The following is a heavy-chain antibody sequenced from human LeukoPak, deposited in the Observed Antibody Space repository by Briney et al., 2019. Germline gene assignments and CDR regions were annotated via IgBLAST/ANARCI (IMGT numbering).Heavy chain of an antibody. V-gene: IGHV3-21*01. CDR1: GFTFSSYS. CDR3: ARGRSSSWYGLSDY. D-gene: IGHD6-13*01. CDR2: ISSSSSYI. Sequence: GRSLRLSCAASGFTFSSYSMNWVRQAPGKGLEWVSSISSSSSYIYYADSVTGRFTISRDNAKNSLYLQMNSLRAEDTAVYYCARGRSSSWYGLSDYWGQGTLVTVSS. J-gene: IGHJ4*02.